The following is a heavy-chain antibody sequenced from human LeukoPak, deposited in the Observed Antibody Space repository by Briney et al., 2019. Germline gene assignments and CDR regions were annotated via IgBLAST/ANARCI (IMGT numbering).Heavy chain of an antibody. V-gene: IGHV4-38-2*02. Sequence: SETLSLTCTVSGYSISSGHYWGWIRPPPGKGLEWIGSIYHSGSTYYNPSLKSRVTISVDTSKDQFSLKLSSVTSADTAVYYCARQMYYSNAGYAFDIWGQGTVVTASS. CDR1: GYSISSGHY. CDR3: ARQMYYSNAGYAFDI. D-gene: IGHD3-10*01. J-gene: IGHJ3*02. CDR2: IYHSGST.